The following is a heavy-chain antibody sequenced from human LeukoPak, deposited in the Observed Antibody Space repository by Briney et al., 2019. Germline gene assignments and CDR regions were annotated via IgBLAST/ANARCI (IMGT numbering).Heavy chain of an antibody. D-gene: IGHD5-18*01. J-gene: IGHJ4*02. CDR3: AKGKTVDTVVEIPDY. CDR1: GFTFDDYT. V-gene: IGHV3-43*01. CDR2: ISWDGGST. Sequence: HPGGSLRLSCAASGFTFDDYTMHWVRQAPGKGLEWVSLISWDGGSTYYADSVKGRFTISRDNSKNSLYLQMNSLRTEDTAFYYCAKGKTVDTVVEIPDYWGQGTLVTVSS.